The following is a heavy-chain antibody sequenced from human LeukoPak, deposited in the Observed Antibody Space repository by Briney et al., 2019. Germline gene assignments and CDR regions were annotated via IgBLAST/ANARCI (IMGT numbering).Heavy chain of an antibody. J-gene: IGHJ4*02. Sequence: SETLSLTCAVYGGSFSGYYWSWIRQPPGKGLEWIGEINHSGSTNYNPSLKSRVTISVDTSKNQFSLKLSSVTAADTAVYYCARVGLITTFGVVINPPHYFDYWGQGTLVTVSS. CDR2: INHSGST. CDR1: GGSFSGYY. CDR3: ARVGLITTFGVVINPPHYFDY. V-gene: IGHV4-34*01. D-gene: IGHD3-3*01.